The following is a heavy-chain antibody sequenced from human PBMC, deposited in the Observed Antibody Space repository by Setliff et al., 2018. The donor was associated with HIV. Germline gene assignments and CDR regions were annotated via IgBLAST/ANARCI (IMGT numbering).Heavy chain of an antibody. J-gene: IGHJ6*03. D-gene: IGHD6-13*01. CDR3: AKTTPSSIRSPYYYDMDV. CDR2: ISGSGATT. CDR1: EFTFNIYA. Sequence: PGGSLRLSCAASEFTFNIYAMSWVRQAPGKGLEWVSGISGSGATTNYADSVKGRFTISRDNSKNTLYLQMSTLRAEDTAVYYCAKTTPSSIRSPYYYDMDVWGKGTTVTVSS. V-gene: IGHV3-23*01.